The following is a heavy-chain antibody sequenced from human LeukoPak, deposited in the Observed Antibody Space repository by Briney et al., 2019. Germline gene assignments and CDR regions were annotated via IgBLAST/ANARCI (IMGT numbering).Heavy chain of an antibody. CDR3: ARDANYCGSGRTLDY. CDR2: ISSSSYI. V-gene: IGHV3-21*01. J-gene: IGHJ4*02. Sequence: GGSLRLSCAASGFTFSNYALTWVRQAPGRGLEWVSSISSSSYIYYADSVKGRFTISRDNAKNSLYLQMNSLRAEDTAVYYCARDANYCGSGRTLDYWGQGTLVTVSS. D-gene: IGHD3-10*01. CDR1: GFTFSNYA.